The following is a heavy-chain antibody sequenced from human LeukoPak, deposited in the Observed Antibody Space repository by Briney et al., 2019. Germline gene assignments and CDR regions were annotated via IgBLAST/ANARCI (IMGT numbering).Heavy chain of an antibody. J-gene: IGHJ4*02. CDR3: AAHLGSGWHLDY. D-gene: IGHD6-19*01. CDR2: ISLDGKSE. Sequence: PGRSLRLSCVASGLSFTTKAMHWVRQAPGEGLEWMSYISLDGKSESYADSVRGRFTISRDNSRNTVYLQMNSLRPEDTAVYYCAAHLGSGWHLDYWGQGIRVTVSP. V-gene: IGHV3-30*04. CDR1: GLSFTTKA.